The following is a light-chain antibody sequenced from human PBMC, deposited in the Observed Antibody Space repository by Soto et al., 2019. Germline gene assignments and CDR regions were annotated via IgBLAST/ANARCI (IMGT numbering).Light chain of an antibody. CDR1: QSISNY. Sequence: DIQMTQSPSSLSASVGDRVTITCRASQSISNYLNWYQQKPGKAPKLLIYAASSLQSGVPSRFSCSGSRTDFTLTISSLQPEYFATYYGQQSYSTPHTFGQGTKLEIK. J-gene: IGKJ2*01. CDR3: QQSYSTPHT. CDR2: AAS. V-gene: IGKV1-39*01.